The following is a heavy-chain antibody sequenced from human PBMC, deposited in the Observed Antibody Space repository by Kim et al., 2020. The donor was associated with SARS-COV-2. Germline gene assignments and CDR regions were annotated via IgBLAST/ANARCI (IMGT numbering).Heavy chain of an antibody. D-gene: IGHD1-26*01. V-gene: IGHV4-34*01. J-gene: IGHJ4*02. Sequence: NPSRKSRVTRSVDTSKNQFSLKLSSVTAADTAVYYCARTRGYSGSPYFDYWGQGTLVTVSS. CDR3: ARTRGYSGSPYFDY.